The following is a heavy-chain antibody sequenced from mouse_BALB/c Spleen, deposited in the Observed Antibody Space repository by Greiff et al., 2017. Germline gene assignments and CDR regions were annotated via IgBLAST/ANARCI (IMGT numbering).Heavy chain of an antibody. CDR3: ARYDDGYFPDY. D-gene: IGHD2-3*01. Sequence: EVQLQQSGAELVRSGASVKLSCTASGFNIKDYYMHWVKQRPEQGLEWIGWIDPENGDTEYAPKFQGKATMTADKSSSTAYMQLSSLTSEDSAVYYCARYDDGYFPDYWGQGTTLTVSS. V-gene: IGHV14-4*02. CDR2: IDPENGDT. J-gene: IGHJ2*01. CDR1: GFNIKDYY.